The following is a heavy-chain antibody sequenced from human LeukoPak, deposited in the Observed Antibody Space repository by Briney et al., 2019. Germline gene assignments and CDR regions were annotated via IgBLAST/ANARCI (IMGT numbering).Heavy chain of an antibody. J-gene: IGHJ4*02. D-gene: IGHD3-22*01. V-gene: IGHV4-30-2*01. CDR3: ARGLIVGSYFDY. CDR1: GGSISSGGYS. Sequence: SQTLSLTCAVSGGSISSGGYSWSWLRQPPGTGLEWIGYIYHSGSTYYNPSLKSRVTISVDRSKNQFSLKLSSVTAADTAVYYCARGLIVGSYFDYWGQGTLVTVSS. CDR2: IYHSGST.